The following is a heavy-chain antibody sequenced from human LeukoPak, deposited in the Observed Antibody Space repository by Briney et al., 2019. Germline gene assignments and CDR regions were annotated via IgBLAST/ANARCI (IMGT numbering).Heavy chain of an antibody. J-gene: IGHJ4*02. CDR3: AKGRYSHLDIVATGKVSDY. D-gene: IGHD5-12*01. CDR2: ISGSGGST. V-gene: IGHV3-23*01. Sequence: GGSLRLSCAASGFTFSSYAMSWVRQAPGKGLEWVSAISGSGGSTYYADSVKGRFTISRDNSKNTLYLQMNSLRAEDTAVYYCAKGRYSHLDIVATGKVSDYWGQGTLVTVSS. CDR1: GFTFSSYA.